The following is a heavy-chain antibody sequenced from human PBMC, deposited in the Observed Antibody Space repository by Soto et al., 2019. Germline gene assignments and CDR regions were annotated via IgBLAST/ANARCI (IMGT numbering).Heavy chain of an antibody. J-gene: IGHJ4*02. V-gene: IGHV4-59*01. CDR1: GGSISTYY. D-gene: IGHD1-7*01. CDR3: GRAPGIIGTTDYFEY. Sequence: PSETLSLTCTVSGGSISTYYWNWIRQPPGNKLEWIGYIYYSGSTNYNPSLKSRVTMSVDTSKDEFSLKLSSVTATDTAVYYCGRAPGIIGTTDYFEYWGQGTPVTVSS. CDR2: IYYSGST.